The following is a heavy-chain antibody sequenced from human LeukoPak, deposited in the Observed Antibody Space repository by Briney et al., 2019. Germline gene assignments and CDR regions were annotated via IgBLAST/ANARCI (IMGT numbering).Heavy chain of an antibody. V-gene: IGHV3-15*01. CDR1: GNSFSNAW. D-gene: IGHD3-22*01. CDR3: TTNYYYDSSGYSINNYYYYYMDV. CDR2: IKSKTDGGTT. Sequence: GGSLRLSCAASGNSFSNAWMSWVRQAPGKGLEWVGRIKSKTDGGTTDYAAPVKGRFTISRGDSKNTLYLQMNSLKTEDTAVYYCTTNYYYDSSGYSINNYYYYYMDVWGKGTTVTVSS. J-gene: IGHJ6*03.